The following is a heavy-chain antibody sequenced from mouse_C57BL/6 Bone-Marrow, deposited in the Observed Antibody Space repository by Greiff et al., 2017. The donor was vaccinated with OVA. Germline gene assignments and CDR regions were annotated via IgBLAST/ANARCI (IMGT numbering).Heavy chain of an antibody. CDR3: ARIDGYWALDY. D-gene: IGHD2-3*01. CDR2: IYPGSGST. J-gene: IGHJ4*01. Sequence: QVQLQQPGAELVKPGASVKMSCKASGYTFTSYWITWVKQRPGQGLEWIGDIYPGSGSTNYNEKFKSKATLTVDKSSSTAYMQLSSLTSEDSAVDYCARIDGYWALDYWGQGTSVTVSS. CDR1: GYTFTSYW. V-gene: IGHV1-55*01.